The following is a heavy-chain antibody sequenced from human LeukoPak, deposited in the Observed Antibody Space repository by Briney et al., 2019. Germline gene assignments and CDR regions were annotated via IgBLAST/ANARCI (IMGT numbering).Heavy chain of an antibody. D-gene: IGHD6-13*01. CDR3: ATAPPSRQGAAAGTLDY. J-gene: IGHJ4*02. CDR2: FDPEDGET. CDR1: GYTLTELS. V-gene: IGHV1-24*01. Sequence: ASVNVSCKVSGYTLTELSMHWVRQAPGKGLEWMGGFDPEDGETIYAQKFQGRVTMTEDTSTDTAYMELSSLRSEDTAVYYCATAPPSRQGAAAGTLDYWGQGTLVTVSS.